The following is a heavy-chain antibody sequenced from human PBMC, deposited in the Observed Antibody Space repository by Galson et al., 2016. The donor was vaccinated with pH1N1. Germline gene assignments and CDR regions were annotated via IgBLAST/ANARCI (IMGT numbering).Heavy chain of an antibody. CDR1: SGSVSGASYY. Sequence: TLSLTCTVSSGSVSGASYYWTWIRQSAGKGLEWIGRIYFSGSTSYNPSLRGRVSISVDTSKNQFSLDLTSVTAADTAVYYCARGRAKGGAGAGSSPYYFDFWGLGTRVTVSS. CDR3: ARGRAKGGAGAGSSPYYFDF. CDR2: IYFSGST. J-gene: IGHJ4*02. D-gene: IGHD6-13*01. V-gene: IGHV4-61*02.